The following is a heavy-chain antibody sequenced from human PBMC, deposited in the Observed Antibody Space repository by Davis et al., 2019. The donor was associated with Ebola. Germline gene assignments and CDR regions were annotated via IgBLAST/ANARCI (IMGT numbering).Heavy chain of an antibody. V-gene: IGHV1-24*01. CDR2: YDVEDDET. J-gene: IGHJ4*02. CDR1: GSTLTKFA. CDR3: AIIGIGSAPDY. Sequence: ASVKVSCKVSGSTLTKFAMRWVRLVPGKGLEWMGGYDVEDDETIYAQEFRGRVTMTEDTSTDTAYMELDSLRFEDTAVYYCAIIGIGSAPDYWGQGTLVTVSS. D-gene: IGHD2-15*01.